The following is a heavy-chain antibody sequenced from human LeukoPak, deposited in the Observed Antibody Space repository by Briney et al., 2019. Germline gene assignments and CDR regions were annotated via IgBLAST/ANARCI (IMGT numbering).Heavy chain of an antibody. J-gene: IGHJ4*02. V-gene: IGHV1-2*02. CDR2: INPNSGGT. CDR1: GYTFTGYY. CDR3: ARAWIQLWTNGLDY. D-gene: IGHD5-18*01. Sequence: ASAKVSCKASGYTFTGYYMHWVRQAPGQGLEWMGWINPNSGGTNYAQKFQGRVTMTRDTSISTAYMELSSLRSDDTAVYYCARAWIQLWTNGLDYWGQGTLVTVSS.